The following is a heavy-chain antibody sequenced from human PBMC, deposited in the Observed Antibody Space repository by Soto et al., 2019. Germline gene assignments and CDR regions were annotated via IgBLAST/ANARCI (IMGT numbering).Heavy chain of an antibody. CDR1: GGSISTGGYS. V-gene: IGHV4-30-2*01. D-gene: IGHD6-25*01. CDR3: ARGHAASAAA. J-gene: IGHJ4*02. CDR2: TYLSGIT. Sequence: QLQLQESGSGLVKPSQTLSVTCGVSGGSISTGGYSWSWIRQPPGKGLEWIGDTYLSGITYYNPSLNGRMKRSMDRAKNQFYLNLTSATAADTAVYYCARGHAASAAAWGQGTLVTVSS.